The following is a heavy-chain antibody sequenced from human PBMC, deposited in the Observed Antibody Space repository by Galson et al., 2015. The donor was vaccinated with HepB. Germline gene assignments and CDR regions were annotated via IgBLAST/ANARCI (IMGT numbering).Heavy chain of an antibody. CDR1: AYFINSGYY. Sequence: ETLSLTCTVSAYFINSGYYWGWIRQPPGKELEWIGSIYHDGSTRYTPSLKSRVTISVDTSKNQFSLRLRSVTAADTAVYYCARDNRGYTSSSQLDYWGQGTLVTVSS. J-gene: IGHJ4*02. CDR2: IYHDGST. CDR3: ARDNRGYTSSSQLDY. V-gene: IGHV4-38-2*02. D-gene: IGHD6-6*01.